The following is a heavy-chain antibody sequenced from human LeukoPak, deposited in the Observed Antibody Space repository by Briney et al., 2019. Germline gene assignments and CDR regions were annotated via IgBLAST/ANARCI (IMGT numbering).Heavy chain of an antibody. CDR3: ARAWEDVLLWFGELDY. J-gene: IGHJ4*02. CDR2: IYNSGST. V-gene: IGHV4-59*01. D-gene: IGHD3-10*01. CDR1: GVSISIYY. Sequence: SETLSLTCTVSGVSISIYYWSWIRQPPGKGLEWIGYIYNSGSTSYNPSLKSRATISADTSKNQFSLKLSSVAAADTAVYYCARAWEDVLLWFGELDYWGQGTLVTVSS.